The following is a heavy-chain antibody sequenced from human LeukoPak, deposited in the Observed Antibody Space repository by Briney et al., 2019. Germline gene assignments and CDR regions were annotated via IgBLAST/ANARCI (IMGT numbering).Heavy chain of an antibody. J-gene: IGHJ4*02. Sequence: GAPVKVSCKASGLTFSNYGFSWVRQAPGQGLEWMGWISAYNGNTNYAQKFQGRVTMTTDTSTSTAYMELRSLRSDDTAVYYCTRGGLSSRIDYWGQGTLVTVSS. D-gene: IGHD2-2*01. V-gene: IGHV1-18*01. CDR1: GLTFSNYG. CDR3: TRGGLSSRIDY. CDR2: ISAYNGNT.